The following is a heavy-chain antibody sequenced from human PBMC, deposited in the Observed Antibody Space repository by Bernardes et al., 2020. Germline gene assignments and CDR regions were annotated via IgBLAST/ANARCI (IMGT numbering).Heavy chain of an antibody. CDR3: ARRAMPEYNQYHYYYMDV. J-gene: IGHJ6*03. V-gene: IGHV1-18*01. D-gene: IGHD1-1*01. CDR2: IGPHNGTK. CDR1: GYNFISYG. Sequence: ASVKVSCKASGYNFISYGISWVRQAPGQGLEWMGWIGPHNGTKAYAQKFQGRVNMTTDTTTSTAYMELWYLRSDDTAVYFCARRAMPEYNQYHYYYMDVWGTGTTITVSS.